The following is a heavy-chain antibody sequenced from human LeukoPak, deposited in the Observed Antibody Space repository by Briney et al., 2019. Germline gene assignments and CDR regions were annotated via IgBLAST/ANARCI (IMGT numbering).Heavy chain of an antibody. CDR3: AKGLQLEYYYYMDV. J-gene: IGHJ6*03. D-gene: IGHD6-13*01. V-gene: IGHV3-23*01. CDR2: ISGSGGST. CDR1: GFTFSSYA. Sequence: PGGSLRLSCAASGFTFSSYAMSWVRQAPGKGLEWVSAISGSGGSTYYADSVKGRFTISRDNSKNTLYLQMNSLRADDTAVYYCAKGLQLEYYYYMDVWGKGTTVTVSS.